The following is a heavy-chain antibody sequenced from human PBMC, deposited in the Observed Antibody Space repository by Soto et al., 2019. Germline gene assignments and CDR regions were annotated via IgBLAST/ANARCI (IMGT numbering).Heavy chain of an antibody. CDR2: IYWDDDK. Sequence: QITLKESGPTLVKPTQTLTLTCTFSGLSLSTTGVGVGWIRQPPGKALEWLALIYWDDDKRYSPSLKSRPTITKDTSKHQLVLTMTNMDPVDTATYYCVQSRCGGDCLQSYSSHSYYGLDVWGQGTTVTVSS. CDR1: GLSLSTTGVG. V-gene: IGHV2-5*02. D-gene: IGHD2-21*02. CDR3: VQSRCGGDCLQSYSSHSYYGLDV. J-gene: IGHJ6*02.